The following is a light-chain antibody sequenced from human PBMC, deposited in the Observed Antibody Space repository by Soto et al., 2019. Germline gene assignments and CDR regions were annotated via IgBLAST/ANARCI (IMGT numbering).Light chain of an antibody. Sequence: IQMTQSPPSLSASVGDTVTITCRASQGIRDDVGWYQQKPGKAPKLLMFAASHLQSGVPSRFSGSGSGADFTLTITDLQPEDFATYYCLQDYSYPWTFGQGTKVDIK. CDR2: AAS. CDR1: QGIRDD. V-gene: IGKV1-6*01. CDR3: LQDYSYPWT. J-gene: IGKJ1*01.